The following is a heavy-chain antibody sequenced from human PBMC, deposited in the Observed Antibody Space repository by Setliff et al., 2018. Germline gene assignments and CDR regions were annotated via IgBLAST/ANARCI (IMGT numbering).Heavy chain of an antibody. CDR3: AKQGDLAFDY. D-gene: IGHD3-16*01. CDR1: GYPFVGYY. V-gene: IGHV1-2*02. J-gene: IGHJ4*02. Sequence: ASVKVSCKASGYPFVGYYIYWMRQTPGQGFEWMGWINPKSGGTKYAVKFQGRVTMTKDTSINTIYMELSSLTSDDTAIYYCAKQGDLAFDYWGQGTQVTVSS. CDR2: INPKSGGT.